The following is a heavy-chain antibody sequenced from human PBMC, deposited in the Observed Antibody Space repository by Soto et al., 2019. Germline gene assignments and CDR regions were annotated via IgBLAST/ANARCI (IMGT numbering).Heavy chain of an antibody. Sequence: QVQLVQSGAEVKKPGSSVKVSCKASGGTFSSYAISWVRQAPGQGLEWMGGIIPIFGTAHYAQKFQGRVTNTADESTSTAYMERSSLRSEDTAVYYCASGETQRYYYGMDVWGQGTTVTVSS. J-gene: IGHJ6*02. CDR2: IIPIFGTA. D-gene: IGHD3-3*01. CDR1: GGTFSSYA. V-gene: IGHV1-69*12. CDR3: ASGETQRYYYGMDV.